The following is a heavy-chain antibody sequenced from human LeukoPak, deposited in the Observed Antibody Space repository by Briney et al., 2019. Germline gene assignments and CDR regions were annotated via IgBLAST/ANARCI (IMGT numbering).Heavy chain of an antibody. J-gene: IGHJ4*02. CDR3: ARDYKYAFDN. CDR1: GFTFSDYS. CDR2: IGIDSGNT. D-gene: IGHD5-24*01. V-gene: IGHV3-48*01. Sequence: GGSLRLSCAASGFTFSDYSMNWVRRAPGKGLEWISYIGIDSGNTKYADSVKGRFTISGDKAKNSLYLQMNSLRVEDTAVYYCARDYKYAFDNWGQGTLVTVSS.